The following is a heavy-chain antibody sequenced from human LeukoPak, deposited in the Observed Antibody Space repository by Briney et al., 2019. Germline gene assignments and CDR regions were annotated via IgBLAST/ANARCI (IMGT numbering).Heavy chain of an antibody. J-gene: IGHJ4*02. CDR2: ISSSGSTI. CDR1: GFTFSSYE. V-gene: IGHV3-48*03. CDR3: ARETDYGDYVLRPRCECDY. Sequence: PGGSLRLSCAASGFTFSSYEMNWVRQAPGKGLEWVSYISSSGSTIYYADSVKGRFTISRDNAKNSLYLQMNSLRAEDTAVYYCARETDYGDYVLRPRCECDYWGQGTLVTVSS. D-gene: IGHD4-17*01.